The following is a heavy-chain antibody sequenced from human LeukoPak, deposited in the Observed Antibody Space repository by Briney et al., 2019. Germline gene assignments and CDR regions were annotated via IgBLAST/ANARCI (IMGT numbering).Heavy chain of an antibody. CDR2: IIPILGTA. Sequence: SVKVSCKASGGTFTNYGISWVRQAPGQGLEWMGRIIPILGTANYAQKYQGRVTITADTSTSTGYMELSSLRSEDTAVYYCARDMEGATANTYYFDYWGQGTLVTVSS. D-gene: IGHD1-26*01. V-gene: IGHV1-69*04. J-gene: IGHJ4*02. CDR3: ARDMEGATANTYYFDY. CDR1: GGTFTNYG.